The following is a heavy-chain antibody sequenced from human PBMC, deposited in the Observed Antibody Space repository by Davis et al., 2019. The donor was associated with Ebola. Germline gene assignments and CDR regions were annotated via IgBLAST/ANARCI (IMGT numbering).Heavy chain of an antibody. J-gene: IGHJ4*02. CDR1: GFTFSSYW. CDR2: IKQDGSEK. V-gene: IGHV3-7*01. D-gene: IGHD3-3*01. Sequence: GESLKISCAASGFTFSSYWMSWVRQAPGKGPEWVANIKQDGSEKYYVDSVKGRFTISRDNAKNSLYLQMNSLRAEDTAVYYCARSIYGDYWGQGTLVTVSS. CDR3: ARSIYGDY.